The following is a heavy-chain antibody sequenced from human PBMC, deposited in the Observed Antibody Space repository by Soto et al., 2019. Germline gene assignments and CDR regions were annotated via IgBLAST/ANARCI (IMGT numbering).Heavy chain of an antibody. CDR3: ARDRDSGSLYRRKGYFDY. V-gene: IGHV1-69*01. J-gene: IGHJ4*02. CDR1: GGTFSSYA. CDR2: IIPIFGTA. Sequence: KVSCKASGGTFSSYAISWVRQAPGQGLEWMGGIIPIFGTANYAQKFQGRVTITADESTSTAYMELSSLRSEDTAVYYCARDRDSGSLYRRKGYFDYWGQGTLVTVSS. D-gene: IGHD1-26*01.